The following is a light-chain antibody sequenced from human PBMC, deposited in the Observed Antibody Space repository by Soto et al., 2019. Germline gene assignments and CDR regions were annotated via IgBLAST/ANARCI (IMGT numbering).Light chain of an antibody. J-gene: IGKJ1*01. CDR1: QDISGH. Sequence: DIQVTQSPSSLSASVGDRVTITCRASQDISGHLAWYQQKPGKVPKLLIYEASTLQSRVPSRFSASGSGTDFTLTISSLPPEDVATYYCQKYNGTPRTFGQGTKVELK. V-gene: IGKV1-27*01. CDR2: EAS. CDR3: QKYNGTPRT.